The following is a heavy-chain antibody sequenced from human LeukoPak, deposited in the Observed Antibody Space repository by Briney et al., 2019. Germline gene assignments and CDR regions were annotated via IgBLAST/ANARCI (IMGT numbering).Heavy chain of an antibody. Sequence: TGGSLRLSCAASGFTFSAYAMSWVHQAPGKGLEWVSAISRSGSSTDYADSVKGRFTISRDNSKNTLYLQMNSLRPEDTAVYYCAKGGDILTGYYLYWYFDLWGRGTLVTVSS. CDR1: GFTFSAYA. CDR3: AKGGDILTGYYLYWYFDL. J-gene: IGHJ2*01. CDR2: ISRSGSST. V-gene: IGHV3-23*01. D-gene: IGHD3-9*01.